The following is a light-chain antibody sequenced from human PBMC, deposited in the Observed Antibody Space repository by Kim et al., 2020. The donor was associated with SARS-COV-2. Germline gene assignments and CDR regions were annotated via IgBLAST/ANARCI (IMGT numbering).Light chain of an antibody. Sequence: DIQMTQSPSSLSASVGDRVTITCRASQDINNYLAWFQQKPGKAPKSLMYGVSSLQSGVPSKFSGSGSGTDFTLTISNLQPEDFATYYCQQYNTYPLTFGGGTKLEI. CDR1: QDINNY. V-gene: IGKV1-16*02. CDR3: QQYNTYPLT. CDR2: GVS. J-gene: IGKJ4*01.